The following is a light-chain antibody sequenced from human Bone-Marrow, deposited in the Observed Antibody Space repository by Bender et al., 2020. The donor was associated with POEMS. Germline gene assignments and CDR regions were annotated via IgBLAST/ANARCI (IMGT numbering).Light chain of an antibody. Sequence: FELTQPPSVSVSPGQTARITCSGDKLGNQYSSWYQQKSGQSPALVIYQDNKRPSGIPERFSGSNSGNTATLTISGTQSIDEADYYCQAWDSSTAVFGGGTKLTVL. CDR3: QAWDSSTAV. CDR2: QDN. CDR1: KLGNQY. V-gene: IGLV3-1*01. J-gene: IGLJ2*01.